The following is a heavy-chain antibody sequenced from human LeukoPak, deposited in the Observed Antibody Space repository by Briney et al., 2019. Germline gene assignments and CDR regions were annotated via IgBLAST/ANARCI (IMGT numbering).Heavy chain of an antibody. CDR3: TLWFGELRGNSDYYYYMDV. J-gene: IGHJ6*03. CDR2: IRSKAYGGTT. CDR1: GFTFGDYA. Sequence: GGSLRLSCTASGFTFGDYAMSWFRQAPGKGLEWVGFIRSKAYGGTTEYAASVKGRFTISRDDPKSIAYLQMNSLKTEDTAVYYCTLWFGELRGNSDYYYYMDVWGKGTTVTVSS. D-gene: IGHD3-10*01. V-gene: IGHV3-49*03.